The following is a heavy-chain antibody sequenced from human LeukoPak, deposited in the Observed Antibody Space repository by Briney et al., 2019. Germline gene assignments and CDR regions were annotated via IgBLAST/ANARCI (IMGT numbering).Heavy chain of an antibody. J-gene: IGHJ4*02. V-gene: IGHV3-7*01. Sequence: GGSLRLSCAASGFTFSSYWMSWVRQAPGKGLEWVANIKQDGSEKYYVDSVEGRFTISRDNAKNSLYLQMNSLRAKDTAVYYCARDLREGGSGRLFDYWGQGTLVTVSS. CDR1: GFTFSSYW. D-gene: IGHD3-10*01. CDR2: IKQDGSEK. CDR3: ARDLREGGSGRLFDY.